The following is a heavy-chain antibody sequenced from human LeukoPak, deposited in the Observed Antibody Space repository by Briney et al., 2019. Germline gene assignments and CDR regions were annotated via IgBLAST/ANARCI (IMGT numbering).Heavy chain of an antibody. CDR3: ARRGYDSSGYRDAFDI. CDR2: IYPGDSDT. J-gene: IGHJ3*02. Sequence: GESLKISCKGSGYSFTCYWIGWVRQMPGKGLEWMGIIYPGDSDTTYSPSFQGQVTISADKSISTAYLQWSSLKASDTAMYYCARRGYDSSGYRDAFDIWGQGTMVTVSS. D-gene: IGHD3-22*01. CDR1: GYSFTCYW. V-gene: IGHV5-51*01.